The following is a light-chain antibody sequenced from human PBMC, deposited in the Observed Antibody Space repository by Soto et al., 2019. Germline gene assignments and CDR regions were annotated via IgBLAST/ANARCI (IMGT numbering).Light chain of an antibody. J-gene: IGKJ5*01. Sequence: DIEMTQSPATLSVSPGDRATISCRASQGVSSNLAWYQQKPGHAPSLLIYGASTWESGIPARFSGSGSGTEFTLTISSLQSEDVAVYSCQQDNNLPPITFGQGTRLEIK. V-gene: IGKV3-15*01. CDR1: QGVSSN. CDR2: GAS. CDR3: QQDNNLPPIT.